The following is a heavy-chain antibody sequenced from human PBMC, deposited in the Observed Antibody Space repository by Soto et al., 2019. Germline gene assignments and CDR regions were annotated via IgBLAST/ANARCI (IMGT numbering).Heavy chain of an antibody. CDR1: GGSISCSY. CDR3: ARSVAVPGAHIDY. Sequence: PSETLSLTCSVPGGSISCSYWSWIRQSPGKGLEWLGYVYYTGSTNYSPSLRSRVSISVGTSKNEFSLRLSSVTAADTAVYFCARSVAVPGAHIDYWGQGTQVTVSS. J-gene: IGHJ4*02. D-gene: IGHD6-19*01. V-gene: IGHV4-59*01. CDR2: VYYTGST.